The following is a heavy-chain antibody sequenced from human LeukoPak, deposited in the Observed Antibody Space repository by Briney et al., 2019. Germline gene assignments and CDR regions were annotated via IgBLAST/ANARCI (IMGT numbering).Heavy chain of an antibody. CDR1: GFTFSSYA. Sequence: GGSLRLSCAASGFTFSSYAMHWVRQAPGKGLEWVAVISYGGSNKYYADSVKGRFTISRDNSKNTLYLQMNSLRAEDTAVYYCARDIGPYYDFWSGFSDDAFDVWGQGTMVTVSS. CDR2: ISYGGSNK. V-gene: IGHV3-30-3*01. CDR3: ARDIGPYYDFWSGFSDDAFDV. D-gene: IGHD3-3*01. J-gene: IGHJ3*01.